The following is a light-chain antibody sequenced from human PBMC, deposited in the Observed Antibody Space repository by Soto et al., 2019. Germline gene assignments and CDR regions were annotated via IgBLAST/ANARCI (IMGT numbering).Light chain of an antibody. J-gene: IGLJ3*02. CDR2: EVS. Sequence: QSALTQPASVSGSPGQSFTISCTGTSSDVGGYNYVSWYQQHPGKAPKLMIYEVSNRPSGVSNRFSGSKSGNTASLIISGLQAEDEADYYSSSYPSSSTRVFGGGTKLTVL. V-gene: IGLV2-14*01. CDR1: SSDVGGYNY. CDR3: SSYPSSSTRV.